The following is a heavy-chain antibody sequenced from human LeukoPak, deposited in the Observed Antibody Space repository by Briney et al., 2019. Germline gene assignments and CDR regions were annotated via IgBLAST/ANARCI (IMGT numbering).Heavy chain of an antibody. CDR2: IIPIFGTA. V-gene: IGHV1-69*06. CDR1: GGTFSSYA. D-gene: IGHD6-13*01. J-gene: IGHJ4*02. Sequence: ASVKVSCKASGGTFSSYAISWVRQAPGQGLEWMGGIIPIFGTANYAQKFQGRVTITADKSTSTAYMELSSLRSEDTAVYYCARGPGIAAAGSYYFDYWGQGTLVTVSS. CDR3: ARGPGIAAAGSYYFDY.